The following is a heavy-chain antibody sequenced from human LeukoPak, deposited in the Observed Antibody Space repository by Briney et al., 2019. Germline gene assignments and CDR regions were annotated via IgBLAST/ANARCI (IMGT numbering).Heavy chain of an antibody. D-gene: IGHD6-6*01. V-gene: IGHV3-21*01. CDR2: ISSGSTYM. CDR1: GFIVSSNY. CDR3: GRVGGRSKAAKGDAFDI. Sequence: TGGSRRLSCAASGFIVSSNYMNWVRQAPGKGLEWVSSISSGSTYMYYADSVKGRFTISRDNAQNSMYLQMNSLRAEDTAAYYCGRVGGRSKAAKGDAFDIWGQGTMVTVSS. J-gene: IGHJ3*02.